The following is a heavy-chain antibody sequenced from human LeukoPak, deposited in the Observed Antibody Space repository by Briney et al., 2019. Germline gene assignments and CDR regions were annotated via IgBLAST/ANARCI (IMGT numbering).Heavy chain of an antibody. V-gene: IGHV3-20*04. CDR1: GFKFDDYG. Sequence: GGSLRLSCAATGFKFDDYGMSWVRQAPGKGLEWVCDINWNGAWTGYADSVKGRFTISRDNAKNSLYLQMNSLRAEDTALYYCAGYYYDSSRGFDLWGQGTLVTVSA. CDR3: AGYYYDSSRGFDL. D-gene: IGHD3-22*01. J-gene: IGHJ5*02. CDR2: INWNGAWT.